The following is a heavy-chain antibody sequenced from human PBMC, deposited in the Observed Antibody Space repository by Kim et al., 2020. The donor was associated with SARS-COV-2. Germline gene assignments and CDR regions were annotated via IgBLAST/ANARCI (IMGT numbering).Heavy chain of an antibody. V-gene: IGHV4-39*01. D-gene: IGHD3-10*01. J-gene: IGHJ5*02. CDR1: GGSISSSSYY. CDR2: IYYSGST. Sequence: SETLSLTCTVSGGSISSSSYYWGWIRQPPGKGLEWIGSIYYSGSTYSNPSLKSRVTISVDTSKNQFSLKLSSVTAADTAVYYCARHLYYYASGSYSHWFDPWGQGTLVTVSS. CDR3: ARHLYYYASGSYSHWFDP.